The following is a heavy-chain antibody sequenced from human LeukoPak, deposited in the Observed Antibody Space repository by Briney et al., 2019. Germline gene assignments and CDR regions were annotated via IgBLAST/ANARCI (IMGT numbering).Heavy chain of an antibody. CDR1: GASISSSNYY. V-gene: IGHV4-39*07. J-gene: IGHJ4*02. Sequence: PSETLSLTCTVSGASISSSNYYWGWIRQPPGKGLEWIGSIYYSESTYYNPSLKSRVNMSIDKSKNQLSLELTSVTAADTAIYYCTRESGAFSPFGFWGQGTLVTVSS. CDR2: IYYSEST. D-gene: IGHD1-26*01. CDR3: TRESGAFSPFGF.